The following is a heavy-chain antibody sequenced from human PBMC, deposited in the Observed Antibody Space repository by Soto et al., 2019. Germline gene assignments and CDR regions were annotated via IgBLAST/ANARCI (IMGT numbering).Heavy chain of an antibody. CDR1: GFTFSSYG. Sequence: PGGSLRLSCAASGFTFSSYGMHWVRQAPGKGLEWVAVISYDGSNKYYADSVKGRFTISRDNSKNTLYLQMNSLRAEDTAVYYCAKNGQSWGQGTLVTAPQ. D-gene: IGHD2-8*01. CDR3: AKNGQS. CDR2: ISYDGSNK. V-gene: IGHV3-30*18. J-gene: IGHJ5*02.